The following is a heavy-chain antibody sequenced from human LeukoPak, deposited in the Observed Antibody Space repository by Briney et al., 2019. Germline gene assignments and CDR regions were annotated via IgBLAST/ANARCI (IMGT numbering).Heavy chain of an antibody. CDR2: ICSNDNNT. Sequence: GGSLRLSCAVSGFTFSNYAMNWVRQAPGKGLEWVSAICSNDNNTYYANSVKGRFTISRDNSKNTLSLQLNSLRAEDTAVYYCAKGTSSSCYSAPNYWGQGTLVTVSS. V-gene: IGHV3-23*01. CDR3: AKGTSSSCYSAPNY. D-gene: IGHD2-15*01. J-gene: IGHJ4*02. CDR1: GFTFSNYA.